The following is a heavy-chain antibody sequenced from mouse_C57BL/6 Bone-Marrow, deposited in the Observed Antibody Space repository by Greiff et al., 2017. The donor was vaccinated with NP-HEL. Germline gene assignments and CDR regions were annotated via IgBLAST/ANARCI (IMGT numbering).Heavy chain of an antibody. D-gene: IGHD2-1*01. CDR2: ISAGGSYT. CDR1: GFTFSSYA. J-gene: IGHJ2*01. CDR3: ARGLGNYSLIDY. V-gene: IGHV5-4*03. Sequence: EVKLVESGGGLVKPGGSLKLSCAASGFTFSSYAMSWVRQTPEKRLEWVATISAGGSYTYYPDNVKGRFTISRDNAKNNLYLQMSHLTSEDTAMYYCARGLGNYSLIDYGGQGTTLTVSS.